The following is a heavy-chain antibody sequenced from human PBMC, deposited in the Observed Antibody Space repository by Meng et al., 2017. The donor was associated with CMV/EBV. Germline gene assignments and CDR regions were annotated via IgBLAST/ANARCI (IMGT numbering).Heavy chain of an antibody. Sequence: SVKVSCKASGGTFSSYAINWLRQAPGQGLEWMGGIIPLFGIAHYAQKLQGRVTLTADKSTSTAYMELYSLTSEDTAVYYCAREIAARRGGHYYYYGMDVWGQGTTVTVSS. CDR2: IIPLFGIA. CDR1: GGTFSSYA. J-gene: IGHJ6*02. CDR3: AREIAARRGGHYYYYGMDV. V-gene: IGHV1-69*10. D-gene: IGHD6-6*01.